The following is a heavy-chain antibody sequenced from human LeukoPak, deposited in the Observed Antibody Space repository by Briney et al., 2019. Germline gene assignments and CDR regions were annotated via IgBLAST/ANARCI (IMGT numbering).Heavy chain of an antibody. V-gene: IGHV5-51*01. D-gene: IGHD6-13*01. CDR3: ARHAKAYGSSCDY. J-gene: IGHJ4*02. Sequence: HGESLKISCKGSGYIFTNYWIGWVRQMTGKGLEWMGIIYPGDSDTRYSPSFQGHVTISADKSFSTAYLQWTSLKASDTAMYYCARHAKAYGSSCDYWGQGTLVTVSS. CDR2: IYPGDSDT. CDR1: GYIFTNYW.